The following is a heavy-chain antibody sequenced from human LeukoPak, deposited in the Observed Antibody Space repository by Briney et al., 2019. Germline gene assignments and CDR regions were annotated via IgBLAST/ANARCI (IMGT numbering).Heavy chain of an antibody. Sequence: GESLKISFKGSGYIFTDYWIGWVRQMPGKGLEWMGIIYPGDSDIRYSPSFQGQVTISADKSINTAYLQWSSLKASDTAMYYCARHFGSYGPLDYWGQGTLVTVSS. D-gene: IGHD5-18*01. J-gene: IGHJ4*02. CDR2: IYPGDSDI. CDR3: ARHFGSYGPLDY. CDR1: GYIFTDYW. V-gene: IGHV5-51*01.